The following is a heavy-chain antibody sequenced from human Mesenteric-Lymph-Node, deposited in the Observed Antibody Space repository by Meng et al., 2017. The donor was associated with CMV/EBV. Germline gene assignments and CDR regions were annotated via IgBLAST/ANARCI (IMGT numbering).Heavy chain of an antibody. J-gene: IGHJ6*02. CDR1: GFTFSSYA. CDR2: ISYDGSNK. D-gene: IGHD3-22*01. Sequence: GGSLRLSCAASGFTFSSYAMHWVRQAPGKGLEWVAVISYDGSNKYYADSVKGRFTISRDNSKNTLHLEMNSLRTEDTAVHFCAKGDDSTGYYRAYYFMDVWGQGTTVTVSS. CDR3: AKGDDSTGYYRAYYFMDV. V-gene: IGHV3-30*04.